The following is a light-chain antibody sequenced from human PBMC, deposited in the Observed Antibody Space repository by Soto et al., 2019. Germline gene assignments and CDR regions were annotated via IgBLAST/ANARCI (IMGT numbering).Light chain of an antibody. Sequence: DIQMTQSPSSLYASVGDRVTITCRASQSISNYLNWYQQKPGKAPKLVIYAESTLQSGVPSRLSGSGSGTDFTLTIISLQPEDFSTYYCQQSYKTLYTFGQGTKLEIK. CDR1: QSISNY. J-gene: IGKJ2*01. CDR2: AES. V-gene: IGKV1-39*01. CDR3: QQSYKTLYT.